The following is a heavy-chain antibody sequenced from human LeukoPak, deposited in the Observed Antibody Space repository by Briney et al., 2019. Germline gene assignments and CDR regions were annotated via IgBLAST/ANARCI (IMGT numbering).Heavy chain of an antibody. Sequence: GGSLRLSCAASGFTFDDYAMHWVRQAPGKGLEWVSGISWNSGGIGYADSVKGRFTISRDNAKNSLYLQMNSLRAEDTALYYCAKDIRRSGGSIDYWGQGTLVTVSS. J-gene: IGHJ4*02. V-gene: IGHV3-9*01. D-gene: IGHD2-15*01. CDR2: ISWNSGGI. CDR3: AKDIRRSGGSIDY. CDR1: GFTFDDYA.